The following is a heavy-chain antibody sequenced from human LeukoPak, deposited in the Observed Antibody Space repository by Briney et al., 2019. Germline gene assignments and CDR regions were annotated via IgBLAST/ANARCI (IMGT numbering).Heavy chain of an antibody. CDR3: ARGDYYGPYYFDY. J-gene: IGHJ4*02. CDR2: IYHSGST. Sequence: SETLSLTCAVSGGSISSGGYSWSWIRQPPGKGLEWIGYIYHSGSTYYNPSLKTRVTISVDRSKSQFSLKLSSVTAADTAVYYCARGDYYGPYYFDYWGQGTLVTVSS. V-gene: IGHV4-30-2*01. CDR1: GGSISSGGYS. D-gene: IGHD2-21*02.